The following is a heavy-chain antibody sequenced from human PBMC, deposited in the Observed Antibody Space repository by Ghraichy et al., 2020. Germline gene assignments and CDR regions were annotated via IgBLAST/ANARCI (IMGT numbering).Heavy chain of an antibody. CDR1: GFTFSSYS. V-gene: IGHV3-21*01. Sequence: GGSLRLSCAASGFTFSSYSMNWVRQAPGKGLEWVSSISSSSSYIYYADSVKGRFTISRDNAKNSLYLQMNSLRAEDTAVYYCARDLYDFWSGYPPFDYWGQGTLVTVSS. J-gene: IGHJ4*02. CDR2: ISSSSSYI. CDR3: ARDLYDFWSGYPPFDY. D-gene: IGHD3-3*01.